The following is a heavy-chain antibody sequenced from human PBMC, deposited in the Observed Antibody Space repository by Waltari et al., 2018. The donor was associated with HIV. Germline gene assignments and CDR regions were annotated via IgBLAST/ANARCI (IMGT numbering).Heavy chain of an antibody. Sequence: EVQLVESGGGLVQPGGSLRLSCAASGFTFGSYSMNWVRQAPGKGLEWVSYISSSGSTIYYADSVRGRFTISRDNAKNSLYLQLNSLRAEDTAVYYCARDYSGTYADFDYWGQGTLVTVSS. J-gene: IGHJ4*02. CDR3: ARDYSGTYADFDY. V-gene: IGHV3-48*01. D-gene: IGHD1-26*01. CDR2: ISSSGSTI. CDR1: GFTFGSYS.